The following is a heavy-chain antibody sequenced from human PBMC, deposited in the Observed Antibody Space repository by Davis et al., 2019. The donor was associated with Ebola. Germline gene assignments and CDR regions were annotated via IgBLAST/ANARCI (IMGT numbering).Heavy chain of an antibody. Sequence: AASVKVSCKASGGTFSSYAISWVRQAPGQGLEWMGRIIPILGIANYAQKFQGRVTITADKSTSTAYMELSSLRSEDTAVYYCAREILVVPQGDYYGMDVWGQGTTVTVSS. CDR3: AREILVVPQGDYYGMDV. D-gene: IGHD3-3*01. CDR1: GGTFSSYA. V-gene: IGHV1-69*04. J-gene: IGHJ6*02. CDR2: IIPILGIA.